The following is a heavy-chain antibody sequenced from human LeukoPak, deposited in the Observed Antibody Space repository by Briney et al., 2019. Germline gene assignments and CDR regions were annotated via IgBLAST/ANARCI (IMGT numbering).Heavy chain of an antibody. Sequence: GGSLRLSCAASGFTFSSYGMHWVRQAPGKGLEWVAVISYDGSNKYYADSVKGRFTISRDNSKNTLYLQMNSLRAEDTAVYYCAKIGRRYGSGNPGEIDYWGQGTLDTVSS. CDR1: GFTFSSYG. J-gene: IGHJ4*02. D-gene: IGHD3-10*01. V-gene: IGHV3-30*18. CDR3: AKIGRRYGSGNPGEIDY. CDR2: ISYDGSNK.